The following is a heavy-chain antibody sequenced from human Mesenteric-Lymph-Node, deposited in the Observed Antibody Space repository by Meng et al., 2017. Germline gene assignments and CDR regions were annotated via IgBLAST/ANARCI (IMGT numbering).Heavy chain of an antibody. CDR3: ARDGGSSGWAKGRYYYYYGMDV. V-gene: IGHV3-66*01. CDR2: IYSGGST. Sequence: GESLKISCAASGFTVSSNYMSWVRQAPGKGLEWVSVIYSGGSTYYADSVKGRFTISRDNSRNTLYLQMNSLRDEDTAVYYCARDGGSSGWAKGRYYYYYGMDVWGQGTTVTVSS. D-gene: IGHD6-19*01. CDR1: GFTVSSNY. J-gene: IGHJ6*02.